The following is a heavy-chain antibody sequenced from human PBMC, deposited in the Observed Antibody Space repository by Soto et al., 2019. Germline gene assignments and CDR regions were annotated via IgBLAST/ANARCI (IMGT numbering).Heavy chain of an antibody. CDR1: GLTFGSRA. D-gene: IGHD3-10*01. V-gene: IGHV3-23*01. J-gene: IGHJ4*02. Sequence: GGSLRLSCVASGLTFGSRAMTWVRQAPGEGLQWVSTITDTGGDAKYTDSVRGRFVISRDNSKKTLYLQMTSLTAEDSAMYYCARGSTDSYPGSRIFDFWGRGTLVTVSS. CDR3: ARGSTDSYPGSRIFDF. CDR2: ITDTGGDA.